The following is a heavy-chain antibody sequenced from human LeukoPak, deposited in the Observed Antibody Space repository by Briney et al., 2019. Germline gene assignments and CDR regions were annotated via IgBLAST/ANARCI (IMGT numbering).Heavy chain of an antibody. V-gene: IGHV1-8*01. CDR2: MNPNSGNT. CDR1: GYTSTSYD. CDR3: ARGASGSYYEAYCFDY. J-gene: IGHJ4*02. Sequence: ASVKVSCKASGYTSTSYDINWVRQATGQGLEWMGWMNPNSGNTGYAQKFQGRVTMTRNTSISTAYMELSSLRSEDTAVYYCARGASGSYYEAYCFDYWGQGTLVTVSS. D-gene: IGHD1-26*01.